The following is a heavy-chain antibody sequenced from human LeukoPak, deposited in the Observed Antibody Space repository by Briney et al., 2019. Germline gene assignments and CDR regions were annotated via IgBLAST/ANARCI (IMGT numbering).Heavy chain of an antibody. J-gene: IGHJ4*02. Sequence: GGSLRLSCAASGFTFSNYAMSWVRQAPGKGLEWVSSISGTGGSTYYADSVKGRFTISRDKSKNTLYLQMNSLRAEDTAEYYCAKVYISPLAATGSTGGDYWGQGTLVTVSS. V-gene: IGHV3-23*01. CDR3: AKVYISPLAATGSTGGDY. CDR2: ISGTGGST. CDR1: GFTFSNYA. D-gene: IGHD6-13*01.